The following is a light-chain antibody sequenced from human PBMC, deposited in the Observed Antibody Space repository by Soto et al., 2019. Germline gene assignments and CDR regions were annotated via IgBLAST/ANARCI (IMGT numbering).Light chain of an antibody. Sequence: QSALTQPASVSGSPGQSITISCTGTSSDVGSYNLVSWYQHHPGKAPKLMIYEVSKRPSGVSNRFPGSKSGNTASLTISGLQAEDEADYYCCSYAGSSTFPYVFGTGTKLTVL. CDR3: CSYAGSSTFPYV. CDR1: SSDVGSYNL. V-gene: IGLV2-23*02. J-gene: IGLJ1*01. CDR2: EVS.